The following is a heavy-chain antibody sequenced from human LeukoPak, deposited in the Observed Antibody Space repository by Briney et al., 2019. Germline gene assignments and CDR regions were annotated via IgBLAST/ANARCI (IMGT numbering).Heavy chain of an antibody. CDR2: INHSGST. Sequence: SETLSLTCAVYGGSFSGYYWSWIRQPPGKGLEWMGEINHSGSTNYNPSLKSRVTISVDTSKNQFSLKLSSVTAADTAVYYCARGYSGSHNWFDPWGQGTLVTVSS. J-gene: IGHJ5*02. CDR3: ARGYSGSHNWFDP. CDR1: GGSFSGYY. V-gene: IGHV4-34*01. D-gene: IGHD2-21*01.